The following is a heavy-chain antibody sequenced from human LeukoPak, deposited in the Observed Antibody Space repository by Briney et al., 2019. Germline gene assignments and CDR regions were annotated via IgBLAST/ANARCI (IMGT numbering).Heavy chain of an antibody. V-gene: IGHV4-30-2*01. J-gene: IGHJ3*02. Sequence: SETLSLTCTVSGGSISSGSYYWSWIRQPPGKGLEWIGYIYHSGSTYYNPSLKSRVTISVDTSKNQFSLKLSSVTAADTAVYYCARLGSPPRRRPIVVVPAALFAPRGAFDIWGQGTMVTVSS. CDR2: IYHSGST. CDR3: ARLGSPPRRRPIVVVPAALFAPRGAFDI. D-gene: IGHD2-2*01. CDR1: GGSISSGSYY.